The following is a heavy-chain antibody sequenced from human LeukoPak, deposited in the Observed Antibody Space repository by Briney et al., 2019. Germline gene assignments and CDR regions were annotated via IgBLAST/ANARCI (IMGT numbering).Heavy chain of an antibody. J-gene: IGHJ5*02. Sequence: PGGSLRLSCAASGFTFSSDAMSWVRQAPGKGLEWVSAISGSGGSTYYADSVKGRFTISRDTSKNTLYLQMNSLRADDTAVYYCARVPYGSGSAWFDPWGQGTLVTVSS. CDR3: ARVPYGSGSAWFDP. CDR1: GFTFSSDA. D-gene: IGHD3-10*01. CDR2: ISGSGGST. V-gene: IGHV3-23*01.